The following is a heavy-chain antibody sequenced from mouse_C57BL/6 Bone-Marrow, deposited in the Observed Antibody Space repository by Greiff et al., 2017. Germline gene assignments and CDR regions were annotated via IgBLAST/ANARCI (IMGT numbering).Heavy chain of an antibody. CDR1: GYTFTSYW. V-gene: IGHV1-50*01. Sequence: VQLQQPGAELVKPGASVKLSCKASGYTFTSYWMQWVKQRPGQGLEWIGEIDPSDSYTNYNQKFKGKATLTVDTPSSTAYMQLSSLTSEDSAVYYCARRRLYYFDYWGQGTTLTVSS. CDR3: ARRRLYYFDY. J-gene: IGHJ2*01. CDR2: IDPSDSYT.